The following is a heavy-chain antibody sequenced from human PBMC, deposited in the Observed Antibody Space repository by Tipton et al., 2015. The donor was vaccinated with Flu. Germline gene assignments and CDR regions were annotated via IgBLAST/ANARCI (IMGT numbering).Heavy chain of an antibody. CDR3: ARGLGGFSVFDF. CDR2: ISTSGST. J-gene: IGHJ4*02. V-gene: IGHV4-61*02. D-gene: IGHD3-16*01. Sequence: LSLTCSVSGDSISSGLHYWTWIRQPAGKGLEWIGRISTSGSTVYNPSLMSRVTMSLDTSDNKFSLELTSVTAADTAVYFCARGLGGFSVFDFWGQGTLVTASS. CDR1: GDSISSGLHY.